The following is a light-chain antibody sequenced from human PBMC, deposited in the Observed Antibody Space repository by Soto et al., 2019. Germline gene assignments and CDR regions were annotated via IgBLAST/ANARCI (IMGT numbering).Light chain of an antibody. CDR1: QSLEYSDGRTF. CDR3: MQGRYWAT. J-gene: IGKJ2*01. Sequence: DVVMTQSPLSLSVTLGQPASISCSSTQSLEYSDGRTFLNWFQQRPGQSPRRLLYKVSKRDSGVPDRFSGSGAGTNFTLKISRVEAEDVGVYFCMQGRYWATFGQGTKLEIK. V-gene: IGKV2-30*01. CDR2: KVS.